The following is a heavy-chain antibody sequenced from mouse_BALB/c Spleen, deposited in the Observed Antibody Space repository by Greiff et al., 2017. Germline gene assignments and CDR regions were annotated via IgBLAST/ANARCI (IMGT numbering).Heavy chain of an antibody. Sequence: DVQLQESGAELVKPGASVKLSCTASGFNIKDTYMHWVKQRPEQGLEWIGRIDPANGNTKYDPKFQGKATITADTSSNTAYLQLSSLTSEDTAVYYCAREEGIYAMDYWGQGTSVTVSS. CDR3: AREEGIYAMDY. CDR1: GFNIKDTY. CDR2: IDPANGNT. J-gene: IGHJ4*01. V-gene: IGHV14-3*02.